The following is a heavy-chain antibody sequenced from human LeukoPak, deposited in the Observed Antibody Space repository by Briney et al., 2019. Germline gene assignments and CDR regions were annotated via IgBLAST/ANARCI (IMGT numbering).Heavy chain of an antibody. Sequence: SVKVSCKASGGTFSSYAISWVRQAPGQGLEWMGRIIPILGIANYAQKFQGRVTITADKSTSTAYMELSSLRSEDTAVYYCAKDRYCSGGSCNYDALDCWGQGTLVAVSS. CDR3: AKDRYCSGGSCNYDALDC. J-gene: IGHJ4*02. CDR2: IIPILGIA. CDR1: GGTFSSYA. V-gene: IGHV1-69*04. D-gene: IGHD2-15*01.